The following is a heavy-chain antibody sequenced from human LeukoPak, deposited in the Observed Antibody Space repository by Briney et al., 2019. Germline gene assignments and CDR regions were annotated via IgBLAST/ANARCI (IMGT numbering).Heavy chain of an antibody. D-gene: IGHD6-6*01. V-gene: IGHV1-46*01. CDR3: ARDRIGSSATFFTEYYFDY. Sequence: GASVKVSCKASGYTFTSYYMHWVRQAPGQGLEWMGIINPSGGSTSYAQKFQGRVTMTRDTSTSTVCIELSSLRSEDTAVYYCARDRIGSSATFFTEYYFDYWGQGTLVTVSS. J-gene: IGHJ4*02. CDR1: GYTFTSYY. CDR2: INPSGGST.